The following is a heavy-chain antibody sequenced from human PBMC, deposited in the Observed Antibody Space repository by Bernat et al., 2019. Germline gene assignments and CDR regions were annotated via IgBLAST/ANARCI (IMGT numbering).Heavy chain of an antibody. CDR2: ISYDGSNK. V-gene: IGHV3-30-3*01. J-gene: IGHJ5*02. CDR3: ARDKAFQWLIGYNWFDP. CDR1: GFTFSSYA. Sequence: QVQLVESGGGVVQPGRSLRLSCAASGFTFSSYAMHWVRQAPGKGLEWVAVISYDGSNKYYADSVKGRFTISRDNSKNTLYLQMNSLRAEDTAVNYCARDKAFQWLIGYNWFDPWGQGTLVTVSS. D-gene: IGHD6-19*01.